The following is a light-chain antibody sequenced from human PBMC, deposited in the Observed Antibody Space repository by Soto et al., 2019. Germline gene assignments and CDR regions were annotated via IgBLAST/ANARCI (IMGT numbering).Light chain of an antibody. V-gene: IGKV4-1*01. CDR3: QQYYSTPNWT. CDR1: QSVLYSSNNKNY. CDR2: WAS. Sequence: DIVMTQSPDSLAVSLGERATINCKSSQSVLYSSNNKNYLAWYQQKPGQPPKLLIYWASTRESGVPDRFSGSGSGTDFTLTISSLQAADVAVYYCQQYYSTPNWTLGHGTKVDIK. J-gene: IGKJ1*01.